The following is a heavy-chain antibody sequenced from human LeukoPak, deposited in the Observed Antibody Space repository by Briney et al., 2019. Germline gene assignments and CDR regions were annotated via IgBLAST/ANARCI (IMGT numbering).Heavy chain of an antibody. CDR3: ARGASPITMIVVARGSWFDP. CDR1: GFTFSSYA. J-gene: IGHJ5*02. V-gene: IGHV3-7*01. Sequence: GGSLRLSCAASGFTFSSYAMHWVRQAPGKGLEWVANIKQDGSEKYYVDSVKGRFTISRDNAKNSLYLQMNSLRAEDTAVYYCARGASPITMIVVARGSWFDPWGQGTLVTVSS. D-gene: IGHD3-22*01. CDR2: IKQDGSEK.